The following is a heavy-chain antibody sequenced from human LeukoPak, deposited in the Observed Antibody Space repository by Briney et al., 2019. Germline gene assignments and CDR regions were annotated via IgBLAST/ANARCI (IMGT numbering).Heavy chain of an antibody. D-gene: IGHD2-2*01. J-gene: IGHJ6*02. CDR2: AYYRSQWYN. CDR3: ARSCSSTSCLVSGMDV. Sequence: SQTLSLTCAISGDSVSSNSAAWNWIRQSPSRGLEWLGRAYYRSQWYNDYAVSVKGRITINPDTSKNQLSLQLNSVTPEDAAVYYCARSCSSTSCLVSGMDVWGQGTTVTVSS. CDR1: GDSVSSNSAA. V-gene: IGHV6-1*01.